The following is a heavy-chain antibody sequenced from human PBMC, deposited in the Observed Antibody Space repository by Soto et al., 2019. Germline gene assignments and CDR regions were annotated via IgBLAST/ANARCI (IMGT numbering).Heavy chain of an antibody. Sequence: PSETLSLTCTVSGGSISSSSYYWGWIRQPPGKGLEWIGSIYYSGSTYYNPSLKSRVTISVDTSKNQFSLKLSSVTAADTAVYYCARQSIIDSGWYYLDYWGQGTLVTVSS. V-gene: IGHV4-39*01. CDR1: GGSISSSSYY. J-gene: IGHJ4*02. CDR2: IYYSGST. CDR3: ARQSIIDSGWYYLDY. D-gene: IGHD6-19*01.